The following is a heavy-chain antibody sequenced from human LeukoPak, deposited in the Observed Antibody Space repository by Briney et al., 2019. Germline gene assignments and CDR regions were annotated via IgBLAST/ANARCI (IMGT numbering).Heavy chain of an antibody. J-gene: IGHJ4*02. Sequence: GGSLRLSCAASGFTVSSNYMSWVRQAPGKGLEWVSVLYSDGSTYYVDSVKGRFTISRDNSKNTLYLQMNSLRAEDTAVYYCAKDLRFLEWLSAYSWGQGTLVTASS. CDR3: AKDLRFLEWLSAYS. CDR2: LYSDGST. D-gene: IGHD3-3*01. CDR1: GFTVSSNY. V-gene: IGHV3-53*01.